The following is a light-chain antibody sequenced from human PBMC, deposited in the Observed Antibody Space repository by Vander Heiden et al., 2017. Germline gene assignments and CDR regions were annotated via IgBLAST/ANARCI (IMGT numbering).Light chain of an antibody. CDR3: QQYDSTPRT. V-gene: IGKV4-1*01. Sequence: IVMTQSPDSLAVSMGERAIINRKSSQSVLYSPNNKNYLAWYQQKPGQPPKLLIYWASTRESGVPDRFSGSGSGTDFTLTISSLQAEDFAVYYCQQYDSTPRTFGQWTKVEIK. CDR1: QSVLYSPNNKNY. CDR2: WAS. J-gene: IGKJ1*01.